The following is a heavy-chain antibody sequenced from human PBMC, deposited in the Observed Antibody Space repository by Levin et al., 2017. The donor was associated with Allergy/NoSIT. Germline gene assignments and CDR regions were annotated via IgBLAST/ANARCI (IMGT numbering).Heavy chain of an antibody. D-gene: IGHD5-12*01. CDR2: INPNSGGT. V-gene: IGHV1-2*02. CDR3: GRYSGYDSPIDY. Sequence: GASVKVSCKASGYTFTGYYMHWVRQAPGQGLEWMGWINPNSGGTNYAQKFQGRVTMTRDTSISTAYMELSRLRSDDTAVYYCGRYSGYDSPIDYWGQGTLVTVSS. J-gene: IGHJ4*02. CDR1: GYTFTGYY.